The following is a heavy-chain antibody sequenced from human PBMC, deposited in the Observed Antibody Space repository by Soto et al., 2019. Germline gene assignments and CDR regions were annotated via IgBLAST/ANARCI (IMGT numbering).Heavy chain of an antibody. J-gene: IGHJ6*03. Sequence: PSETLSLTCTVSGGSISSGGYYWSWIRRHPGKGLEWIGYIYYSGSTYYNPSLKSRVTISVDTSKNQFSLKLSSVTAADTAVYYCARVNSSSFVKYYYMDVWGKGTTVTVSS. CDR2: IYYSGST. CDR3: ARVNSSSFVKYYYMDV. V-gene: IGHV4-31*03. D-gene: IGHD6-6*01. CDR1: GGSISSGGYY.